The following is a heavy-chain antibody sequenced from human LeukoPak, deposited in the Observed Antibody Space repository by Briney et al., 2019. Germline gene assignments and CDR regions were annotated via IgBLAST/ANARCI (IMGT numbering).Heavy chain of an antibody. D-gene: IGHD3-10*01. CDR1: GFTFSSYA. J-gene: IGHJ4*02. V-gene: IGHV3-23*01. CDR3: AKAEGSGNQPFDY. Sequence: PGGSLRLSCAASGFTFSSYAMSWVRQAPGKGLEWVSVTSGSGSTTYYADSVKGRFTFSRDNSKNTLFLQMSSLRAEDTAVYFCAKAEGSGNQPFDYWGQGNLVTVSS. CDR2: TSGSGSTT.